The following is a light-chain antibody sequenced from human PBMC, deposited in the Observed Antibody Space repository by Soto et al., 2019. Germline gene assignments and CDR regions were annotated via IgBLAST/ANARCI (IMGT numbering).Light chain of an antibody. CDR3: MQGTHWPRT. J-gene: IGKJ1*01. CDR2: KVS. CDR1: QSLVHSNGNTY. Sequence: DVVMTQSPVSLPVTLGQPASISCRSSQSLVHSNGNTYLNWIHQRPGQSPRRLLYKVSIRDSGVQDRFSGSGSGTDFTLKISSVEADDVGIYYCMQGTHWPRTFGQGTKVEIK. V-gene: IGKV2-30*02.